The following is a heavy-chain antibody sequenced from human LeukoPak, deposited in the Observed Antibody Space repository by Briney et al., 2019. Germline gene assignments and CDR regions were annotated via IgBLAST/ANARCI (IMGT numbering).Heavy chain of an antibody. CDR2: IYTSGST. CDR3: ARGDYGDLPTDY. J-gene: IGHJ4*02. D-gene: IGHD4-17*01. Sequence: SETLSLTCTVSGNSFGDYYWSWIRQPAGKGLEWIGRIYTSGSTTYNPSLKSRVTMSVDTSKSQFSLNLMSVTAADTAVYYCARGDYGDLPTDYWGQGTLVTVSS. V-gene: IGHV4-4*07. CDR1: GNSFGDYY.